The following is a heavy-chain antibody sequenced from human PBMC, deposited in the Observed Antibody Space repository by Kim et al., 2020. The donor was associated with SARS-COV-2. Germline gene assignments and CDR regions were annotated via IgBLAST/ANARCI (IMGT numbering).Heavy chain of an antibody. D-gene: IGHD3-16*01. CDR1: GFTFSRYW. J-gene: IGHJ4*02. Sequence: GGSLRLSCAASGFTFSRYWMHWVRQAPGKGLAWVSHINGDGRSTSYADSVKGRVTISRDNAKNTLYLQMNSLRAEDTAVYYCARGGSGSLDYWGQGTLVT. V-gene: IGHV3-74*01. CDR3: ARGGSGSLDY. CDR2: INGDGRST.